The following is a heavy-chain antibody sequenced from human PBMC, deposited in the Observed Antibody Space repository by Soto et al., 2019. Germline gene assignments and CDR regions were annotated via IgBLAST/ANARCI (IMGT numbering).Heavy chain of an antibody. CDR2: VYHTGST. CDR3: ASTQLGSFDI. V-gene: IGHV4-59*01. CDR1: GGSLSTYY. J-gene: IGHJ3*02. D-gene: IGHD3-16*01. Sequence: SETLSLTCSVSGGSLSTYYWSWIRQPPGKGLEWIGYVYHTGSTNYSPSLKSRVTMSVDTSKNHFSLRLRSGTAADTAVYYCASTQLGSFDIWGQGTMVTVSS.